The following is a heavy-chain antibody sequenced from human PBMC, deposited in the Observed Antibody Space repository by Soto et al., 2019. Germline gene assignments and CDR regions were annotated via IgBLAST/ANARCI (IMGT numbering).Heavy chain of an antibody. J-gene: IGHJ4*02. CDR1: GITFDDFA. V-gene: IGHV3-9*01. Sequence: EVHLVESGGGLVQPGRSLRLSCVASGITFDDFAMHWVRQAPGKGLEWVSGINWDGDSIDYADSVKGRLTISRDKAKNSLYLQMTRLRREDTGLYFCALGSSSSFYGLNFWGQGTLVTVSS. CDR3: ALGSSSSFYGLNF. D-gene: IGHD6-6*01. CDR2: INWDGDSI.